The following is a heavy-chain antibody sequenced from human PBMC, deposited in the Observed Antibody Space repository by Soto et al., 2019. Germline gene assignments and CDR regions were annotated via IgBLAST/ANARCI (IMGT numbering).Heavy chain of an antibody. J-gene: IGHJ3*02. D-gene: IGHD1-26*01. V-gene: IGHV3-30-3*01. Sequence: QVQLVESGGGVVQPGRSLRLSCAASGFTFSSYAMHWVRQAPGKGLEWVAVISYDGSNKYYADSVKGRFTISRDNSKNTLYLQMNSLRAEDTAVYYCASVIVGATTGAFDIWGQGTMVTVSS. CDR3: ASVIVGATTGAFDI. CDR1: GFTFSSYA. CDR2: ISYDGSNK.